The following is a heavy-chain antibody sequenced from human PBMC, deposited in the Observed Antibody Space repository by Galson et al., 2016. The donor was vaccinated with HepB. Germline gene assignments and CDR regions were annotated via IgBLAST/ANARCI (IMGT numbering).Heavy chain of an antibody. J-gene: IGHJ4*02. V-gene: IGHV1-18*01. CDR1: GYTFTSLG. Sequence: SVKVSCKASGYTFTSLGISWVRQAPGQGLEWMGWISAYNGDTSYAQKFQGRVTMTTDISTSTAYMELWSLLSDYTAVYYCARDLGSIPTTIFFDYWGQGTLVTVSS. CDR3: ARDLGSIPTTIFFDY. CDR2: ISAYNGDT. D-gene: IGHD2-2*02.